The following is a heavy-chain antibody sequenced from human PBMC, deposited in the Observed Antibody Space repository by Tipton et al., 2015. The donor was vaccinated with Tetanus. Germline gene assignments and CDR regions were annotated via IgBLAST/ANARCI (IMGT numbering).Heavy chain of an antibody. D-gene: IGHD1-26*01. CDR3: ARGGGTVGSIPLYSWLDP. CDR2: IYYSGTT. Sequence: TLSLTCTVSGGSISSFNYYWGWIRQPPGKGLEWIGSIYYSGTTYSNPSLGSRVTMSVDTSKIQFSLKLSSVTAADTAVYYCARGGGTVGSIPLYSWLDPWGQGTLVTVSS. J-gene: IGHJ5*02. CDR1: GGSISSFNYY. V-gene: IGHV4-39*07.